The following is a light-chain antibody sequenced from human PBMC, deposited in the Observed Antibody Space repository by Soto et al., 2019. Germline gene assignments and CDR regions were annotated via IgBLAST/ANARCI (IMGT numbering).Light chain of an antibody. J-gene: IGLJ1*01. V-gene: IGLV2-14*01. CDR3: SSYTRSSTSYV. CDR1: SSDVGGYNY. CDR2: EVS. Sequence: QSALTQPASVSGSPGQSITISCTGTSSDVGGYNYVSWYQQHPGKAPKLMIYEVSNRPSRVSNRFSGSKSGNTASLTISGLQAEDEADYYCSSYTRSSTSYVFGTGTKLTVI.